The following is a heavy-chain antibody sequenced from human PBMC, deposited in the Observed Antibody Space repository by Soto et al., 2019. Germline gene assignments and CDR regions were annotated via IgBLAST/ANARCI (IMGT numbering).Heavy chain of an antibody. CDR1: GFTFSEYA. CDR3: AKYFVSRNGVYDPFYI. D-gene: IGHD2-8*01. Sequence: GGSLRLSCAASGFTFSEYAMTWVRQAPGKGLEWVSVIGGAGSNIYYADSVEGRFTVSRDDSKNTLYLRMDSLRVEDTAVYYCAKYFVSRNGVYDPFYIWGTGTMVPVSS. V-gene: IGHV3-23*01. CDR2: IGGAGSNI. J-gene: IGHJ3*02.